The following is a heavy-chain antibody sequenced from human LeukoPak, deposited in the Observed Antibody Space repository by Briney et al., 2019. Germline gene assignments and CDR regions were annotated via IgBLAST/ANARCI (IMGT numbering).Heavy chain of an antibody. V-gene: IGHV1-2*02. CDR1: GYTFTGYY. CDR3: ARDGVSIYDSSGYHNWFDP. CDR2: INPNSGGT. Sequence: GASVKVSCKASGYTFTGYYMHWVRQAPGQGLEWMGWINPNSGGTNYAQKVQGRVTMTRDTSISTAYMELSRLRSDDTAVYYCARDGVSIYDSSGYHNWFDPWGQGTLVTVSS. D-gene: IGHD3-22*01. J-gene: IGHJ5*02.